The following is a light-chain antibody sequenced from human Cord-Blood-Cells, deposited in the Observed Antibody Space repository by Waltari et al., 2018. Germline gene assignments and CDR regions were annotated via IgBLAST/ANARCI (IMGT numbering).Light chain of an antibody. Sequence: SITISCTGTSSDVGSYNLVSWYQQHPGKAPKLMIYEGSKRPSGVSNRFSGSKSGNTASLTISGLQAEDEADYYCCSYAGSSNWVFGGGTKLTVL. CDR1: SSDVGSYNL. CDR3: CSYAGSSNWV. CDR2: EGS. J-gene: IGLJ3*02. V-gene: IGLV2-23*01.